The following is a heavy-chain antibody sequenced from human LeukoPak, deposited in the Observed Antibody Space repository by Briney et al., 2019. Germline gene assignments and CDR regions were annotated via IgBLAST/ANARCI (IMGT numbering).Heavy chain of an antibody. D-gene: IGHD2-8*01. J-gene: IGHJ3*02. Sequence: GGSLRLSCAASGFTFSSYSMNWVRQAPGNGLEWVSSISSSSSYIYYADSVKGRFTISRDNAKNSLYLQMNSLRAEDTAVYYCARGPTKGNAFDIWGQGTMVTVSS. CDR2: ISSSSSYI. CDR1: GFTFSSYS. V-gene: IGHV3-21*01. CDR3: ARGPTKGNAFDI.